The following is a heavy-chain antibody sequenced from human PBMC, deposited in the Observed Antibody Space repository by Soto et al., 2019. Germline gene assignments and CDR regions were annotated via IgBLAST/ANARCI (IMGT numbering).Heavy chain of an antibody. Sequence: WVRQANGQGLEWMGWISAYNGNTNFAQKFQGRVTMTTDTSTSTAHMELRSLRSDDTAVYYCARDKDFGVVISDAYYYFGMDIWGQGPTVTVSS. CDR2: ISAYNGNT. J-gene: IGHJ6*02. V-gene: IGHV1-18*01. CDR3: ARDKDFGVVISDAYYYFGMDI. D-gene: IGHD3-3*01.